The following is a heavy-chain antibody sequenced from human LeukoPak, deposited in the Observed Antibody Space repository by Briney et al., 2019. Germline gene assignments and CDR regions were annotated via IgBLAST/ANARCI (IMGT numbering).Heavy chain of an antibody. CDR1: GYTFTSYG. D-gene: IGHD1-26*01. J-gene: IGHJ3*02. Sequence: ASVKVSCKASGYTFTSYGISWVRQAPEQGLEWMGWISAYNGNTNYAQKLQGRVTMTTDTSTSTAYMELRSLRSDDTAVYYCASQPQLGGGSYGEDDAFDIWGQGTMVTVSS. V-gene: IGHV1-18*01. CDR2: ISAYNGNT. CDR3: ASQPQLGGGSYGEDDAFDI.